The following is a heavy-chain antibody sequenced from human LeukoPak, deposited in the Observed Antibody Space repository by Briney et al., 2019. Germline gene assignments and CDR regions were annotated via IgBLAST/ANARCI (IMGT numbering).Heavy chain of an antibody. Sequence: GGSLRLSCAASGFTFSSYGMHWVRQAPGKGLEWVSVIYSGGSTYYADSVKGRFTISRDNSKNTLYLQMNSLRAEDTAVYYCARGVTSGRLDYWGQGTLVTVSS. CDR1: GFTFSSYG. CDR2: IYSGGST. CDR3: ARGVTSGRLDY. J-gene: IGHJ4*02. D-gene: IGHD1-26*01. V-gene: IGHV3-NL1*01.